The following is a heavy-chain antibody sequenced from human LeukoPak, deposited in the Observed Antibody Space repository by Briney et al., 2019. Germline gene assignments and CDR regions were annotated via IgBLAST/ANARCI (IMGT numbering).Heavy chain of an antibody. J-gene: IGHJ5*02. CDR1: GGSIRSYY. CDR2: IYSSGTT. Sequence: PSETLSLTCTVSGGSIRSYYWSWIRQPAGAALEWIGRIYSSGTTNYNPSLTSRLLMSVDTSKNQFSLKLSSVPAADTAVYYCARDGSGSFNWFDPWGQGTLVTVSS. V-gene: IGHV4-4*07. CDR3: ARDGSGSFNWFDP. D-gene: IGHD3-10*01.